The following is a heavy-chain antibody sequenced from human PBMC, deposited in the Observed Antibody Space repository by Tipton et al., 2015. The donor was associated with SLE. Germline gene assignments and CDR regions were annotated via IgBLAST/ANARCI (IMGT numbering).Heavy chain of an antibody. CDR2: IYHDGST. J-gene: IGHJ5*02. V-gene: IGHV3-23*03. CDR3: AKPYDYIWGTDEA. Sequence: GSLRLSCAVSEFSFRTYVMSWVRQAPGKGLEWVSAIYHDGSTFYADSVKGRFTISRDNTKNTLFLQMTSLRAEDTAMYYCAKPYDYIWGTDEAWGQGTLVAVSS. D-gene: IGHD3-16*01. CDR1: EFSFRTYV.